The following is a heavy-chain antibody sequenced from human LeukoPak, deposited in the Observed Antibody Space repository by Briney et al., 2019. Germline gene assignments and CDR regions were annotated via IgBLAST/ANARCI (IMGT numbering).Heavy chain of an antibody. V-gene: IGHV3-21*01. CDR2: ISSSSSYI. D-gene: IGHD2-15*01. CDR3: ARDQGGGRFDY. CDR1: GFTFSHYW. J-gene: IGHJ4*02. Sequence: GGSLRLSCVVSGFTFSHYWMNWVRQAPGKGLEWVSSISSSSSYIYYADSVKGRFTISRDNAKNSLYLQMNSLRAEDTAVYYCARDQGGGRFDYWGQGTLVTVSS.